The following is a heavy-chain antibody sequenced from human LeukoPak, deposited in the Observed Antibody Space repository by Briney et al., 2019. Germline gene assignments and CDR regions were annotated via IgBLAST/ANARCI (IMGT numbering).Heavy chain of an antibody. CDR2: ISGSGLNT. CDR3: AKDRSGSYYGTFDY. Sequence: GGALRLSCAPSVDSSISYAISWVCPGPEEGGWWVSAISGSGLNTYYADYVKGRLSISRDNSKKTLYQQMISLRAEDTAVYYCAKDRSGSYYGTFDYWGQGTLVTVSS. V-gene: IGHV3-23*01. CDR1: VDSSISYA. J-gene: IGHJ4*02. D-gene: IGHD1-26*01.